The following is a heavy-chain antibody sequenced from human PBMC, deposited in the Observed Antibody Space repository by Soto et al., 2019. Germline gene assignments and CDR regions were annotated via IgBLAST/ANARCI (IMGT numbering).Heavy chain of an antibody. CDR2: IYYSGST. CDR1: GAFISSGGYF. V-gene: IGHV4-31*03. D-gene: IGHD4-17*01. Sequence: QVRLQESGPGLVKPSQTLSLTCTVSGAFISSGGYFWNWIRQHPGKGLEWIGYIYYSGSTYYNPSRKSRVTISVDMSKNQFSLKLSSVTAADTAVYYCARGHDYGDYDYWGQGTLVTVSS. CDR3: ARGHDYGDYDY. J-gene: IGHJ4*02.